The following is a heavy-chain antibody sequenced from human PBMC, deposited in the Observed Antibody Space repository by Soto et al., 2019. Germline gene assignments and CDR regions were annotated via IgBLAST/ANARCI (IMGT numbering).Heavy chain of an antibody. CDR3: ASSVLGGNSKGVDAFDI. CDR1: GYTFTGYY. J-gene: IGHJ3*02. D-gene: IGHD2-21*02. Sequence: ASVKVSCKASGYTFTGYYMHWVRQAPGQGLEWMGWINPNSGGTNYAQKFQGRVTMTRDTSISTAYMELSRLRSDDTAVYYCASSVLGGNSKGVDAFDIWGQGTMVTVSS. V-gene: IGHV1-2*02. CDR2: INPNSGGT.